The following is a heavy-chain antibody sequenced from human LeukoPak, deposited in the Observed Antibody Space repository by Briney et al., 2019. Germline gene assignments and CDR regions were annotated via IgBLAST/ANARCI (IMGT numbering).Heavy chain of an antibody. CDR3: ARANDNYYYYYMDV. V-gene: IGHV3-21*01. Sequence: GGSLRLSCAASGFTFSSYSVSWVRQAPGKGLEWVSSISSSSSYIYYADSVKGRFTISRDNAKNSLYLQMNSLRAEDTAVYYCARANDNYYYYYMDVWGKGTTVTISS. CDR2: ISSSSSYI. CDR1: GFTFSSYS. D-gene: IGHD3-9*01. J-gene: IGHJ6*03.